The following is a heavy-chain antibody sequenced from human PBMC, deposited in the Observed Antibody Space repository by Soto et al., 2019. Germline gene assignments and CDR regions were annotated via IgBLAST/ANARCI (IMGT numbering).Heavy chain of an antibody. D-gene: IGHD6-19*01. Sequence: GGSLRLSCEVSGFTFINYAMTWVRQPPGKGLEWVSGISGGGGSTYYADSVKGRFTISRDNPKNKLYLQMNSLRAEDTAVYYCAKNEGYSSGPRAVAYFQHWGQGTLVTVSS. J-gene: IGHJ1*01. CDR1: GFTFINYA. CDR3: AKNEGYSSGPRAVAYFQH. CDR2: ISGGGGST. V-gene: IGHV3-23*01.